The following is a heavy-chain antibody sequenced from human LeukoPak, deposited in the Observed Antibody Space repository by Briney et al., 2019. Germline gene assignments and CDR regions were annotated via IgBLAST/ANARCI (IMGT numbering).Heavy chain of an antibody. CDR2: IVVGSGNT. CDR1: GFTFTSSA. Sequence: SVEVSCKASGFTFTSSAVQWVRQDRGQRLEWIAWIVVGSGNTNYAQKFQGRVTITRDTSASTAYMELSSLRSEDTAVYYCARVQLWLHFYGMDVWGQGTTVTVSS. CDR3: ARVQLWLHFYGMDV. D-gene: IGHD5-18*01. V-gene: IGHV1-58*01. J-gene: IGHJ6*02.